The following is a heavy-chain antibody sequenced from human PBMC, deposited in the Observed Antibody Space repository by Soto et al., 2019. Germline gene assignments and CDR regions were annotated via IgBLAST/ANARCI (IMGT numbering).Heavy chain of an antibody. J-gene: IGHJ6*02. Sequence: EVQLVESGGGLVQPGGSLRLSCAASGFTFSSYAMHWVRQAPGKGLEYVSVITSSGGNTDYASSVKGRFTISRDNSKNTLYLQMGSPRAEDMAVYYSARRISFGSGMPVSGQGTTVTVSS. V-gene: IGHV3-64*01. D-gene: IGHD3-3*02. CDR2: ITSSGGNT. CDR1: GFTFSSYA. CDR3: ARRISFGSGMPV.